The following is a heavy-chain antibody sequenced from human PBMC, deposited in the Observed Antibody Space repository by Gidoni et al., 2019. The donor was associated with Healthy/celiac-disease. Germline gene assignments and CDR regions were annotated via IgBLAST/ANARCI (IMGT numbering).Heavy chain of an antibody. Sequence: EVQLVESGEGLVQPGGSLSLSSAASGSTFSSYAMHWVRQAPGKGLEYVSAISSNGGSKDYADSVKGRFTISRDNSKNTLYLQVGSLRAEDMAVYDCARGSGWYLYGMDVWGQGTTVTVSS. CDR3: ARGSGWYLYGMDV. J-gene: IGHJ6*02. V-gene: IGHV3-64*02. D-gene: IGHD6-19*01. CDR1: GSTFSSYA. CDR2: ISSNGGSK.